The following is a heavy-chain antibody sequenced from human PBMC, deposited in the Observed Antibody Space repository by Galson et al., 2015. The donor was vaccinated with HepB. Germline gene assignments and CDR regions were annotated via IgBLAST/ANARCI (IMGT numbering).Heavy chain of an antibody. CDR3: ARGYTKYYYYGMDV. CDR1: GFTFSSNW. J-gene: IGHJ6*02. V-gene: IGHV3-74*01. Sequence: SLRLSCAASGFTFSSNWMHWVRQAPGKGLVWVSRINNEGSSTSYADSVKGRFTISRDNAENTLYLQMNSLRAEDTAVYYCARGYTKYYYYGMDVWGQGTTVTVSS. CDR2: INNEGSST. D-gene: IGHD1-14*01.